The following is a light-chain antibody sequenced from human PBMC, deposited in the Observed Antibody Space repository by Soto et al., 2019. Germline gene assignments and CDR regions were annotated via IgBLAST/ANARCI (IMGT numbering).Light chain of an antibody. J-gene: IGKJ5*01. V-gene: IGKV3-11*01. CDR3: QQRNSWPPTFT. Sequence: IVLTQSPATLSLSPGERATLSCRASQSVRAYLAWYQQKPGQAPRLLIYDASNRATGIPARFSGSGSGTDFTLTISSLEPEDFAVYYCQQRNSWPPTFTFGQGTRLEIK. CDR1: QSVRAY. CDR2: DAS.